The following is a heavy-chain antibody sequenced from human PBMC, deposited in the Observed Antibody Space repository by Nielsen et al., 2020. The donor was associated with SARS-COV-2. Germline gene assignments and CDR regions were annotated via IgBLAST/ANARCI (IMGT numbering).Heavy chain of an antibody. J-gene: IGHJ6*02. Sequence: GGSLRLSCAASGFTFTTYAMSWVRQAPGKGLEWVSGISGSGDITYYPDSVKGRFTISRESAKNSLFLQMNSLRAGDTAVYYCARGKYYYGLDVWGQGTTVTVSS. CDR3: ARGKYYYGLDV. V-gene: IGHV3-23*01. CDR1: GFTFTTYA. CDR2: ISGSGDIT.